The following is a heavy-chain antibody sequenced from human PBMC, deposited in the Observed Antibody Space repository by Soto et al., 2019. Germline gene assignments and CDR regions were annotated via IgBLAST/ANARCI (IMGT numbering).Heavy chain of an antibody. CDR3: ASAAVTGTAGLDF. D-gene: IGHD6-19*01. CDR1: GYTFSVFY. Sequence: ASVKVSCKASGYTFSVFYMHWVRQAPGQGLEWMGWINPSNGGTKYAEKFQGRVTMTRDTSISTAYVELSRLTSDDTAVYYCASAAVTGTAGLDFWGQGTLVTVSS. V-gene: IGHV1-2*02. J-gene: IGHJ4*02. CDR2: INPSNGGT.